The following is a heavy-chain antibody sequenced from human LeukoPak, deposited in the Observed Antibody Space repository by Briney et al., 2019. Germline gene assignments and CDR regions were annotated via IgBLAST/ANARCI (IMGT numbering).Heavy chain of an antibody. CDR2: INAGNGNT. CDR1: GYTFTSYA. D-gene: IGHD3-22*01. CDR3: ARDLDSSREDV. V-gene: IGHV1-3*01. Sequence: ASVKVSCKASGYTFTSYAMHWVRQAPGQRLEWMGWINAGNGNTKYSQKFQGRVTITRDTSASTAYTELSSLRSEGTAVYYCARDLDSSREDVWGQGTTITVSS. J-gene: IGHJ6*02.